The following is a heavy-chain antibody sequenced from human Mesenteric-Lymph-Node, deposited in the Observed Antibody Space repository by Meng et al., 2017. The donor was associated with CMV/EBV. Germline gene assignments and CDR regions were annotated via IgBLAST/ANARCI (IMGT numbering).Heavy chain of an antibody. J-gene: IGHJ4*02. Sequence: GGSLRLSCAASGFTFSSYSMNWVRQAPGKGLEWVSSISSSSSYIYYADSVKGRFTISRDNAKNSLYLQMNSLRAEDTAVYYCATIVGASRRGDYWGQGTLVTVSS. CDR2: ISSSSSYI. V-gene: IGHV3-21*01. D-gene: IGHD1-26*01. CDR3: ATIVGASRRGDY. CDR1: GFTFSSYS.